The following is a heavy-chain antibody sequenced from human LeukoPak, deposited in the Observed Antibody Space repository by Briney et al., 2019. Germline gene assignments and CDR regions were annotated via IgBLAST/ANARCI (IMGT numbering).Heavy chain of an antibody. CDR1: GGSISSYY. J-gene: IGHJ5*01. CDR2: IYYSGST. Sequence: SETLSLTCTVSGGSISSYYWSWIRQPPGKGLEWIGYIYYSGSTNYNPSLKSRVTISVDTSKNQFSLKLTSVTAADTAVYYCARGLSASYDFNWFDSWGQGTLVTVSS. CDR3: ARGLSASYDFNWFDS. D-gene: IGHD2/OR15-2a*01. V-gene: IGHV4-59*12.